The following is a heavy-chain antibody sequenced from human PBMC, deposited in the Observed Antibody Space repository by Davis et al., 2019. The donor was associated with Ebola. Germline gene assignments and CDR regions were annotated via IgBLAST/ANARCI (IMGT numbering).Heavy chain of an antibody. CDR2: ISAYNGNT. J-gene: IGHJ3*02. Sequence: AASVKASCKASGYTFTSYGISWVRQAPGQGLEWMGWISAYNGNTNYAQKLQGRVTMTTDTSTSTAYMELRSLRSDDTTVYYCARDSRVGAFDIWGQGTMVTVSS. D-gene: IGHD3-16*01. CDR1: GYTFTSYG. V-gene: IGHV1-18*01. CDR3: ARDSRVGAFDI.